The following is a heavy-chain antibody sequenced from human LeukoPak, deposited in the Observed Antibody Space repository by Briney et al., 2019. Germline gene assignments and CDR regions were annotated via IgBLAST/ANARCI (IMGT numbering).Heavy chain of an antibody. V-gene: IGHV4-4*09. Sequence: PSETLSLTCTVPGGSISSYNWSWIRQPPGKELERIGYIYTHGSTNYNPSLKSRVTISVDTSKNQFSLKLSSVTAADTAVYYCARGYSGYTSFDYWGQGTLVTVSS. CDR2: IYTHGST. CDR1: GGSISSYN. J-gene: IGHJ4*02. CDR3: ARGYSGYTSFDY. D-gene: IGHD5-12*01.